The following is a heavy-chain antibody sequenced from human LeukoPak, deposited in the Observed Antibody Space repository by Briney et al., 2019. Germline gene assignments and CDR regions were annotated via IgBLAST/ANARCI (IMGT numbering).Heavy chain of an antibody. Sequence: SVKVSCKASGGTSSSYAISWVRQAPGQGLEWMGGIIPIFGTANYAQKFQGRVTITADESTSTAYMELSSLRSEDTAVYYCASRGRSYYSDSSGFGYWGQGTLVTVSS. CDR3: ASRGRSYYSDSSGFGY. J-gene: IGHJ4*02. CDR2: IIPIFGTA. V-gene: IGHV1-69*01. CDR1: GGTSSSYA. D-gene: IGHD3-22*01.